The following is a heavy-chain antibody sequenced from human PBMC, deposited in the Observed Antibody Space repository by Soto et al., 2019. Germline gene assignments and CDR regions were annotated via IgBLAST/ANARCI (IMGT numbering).Heavy chain of an antibody. CDR2: IWYDGSNK. Sequence: GGSLRLSCAASGFMFNNYGMHWVRQAPGKGLEWVAIIWYDGSNKYYADSVKGRFTISRDNSKNTLYLQMNSLRVEDTALYYCARDANGDYDYIYYVIYVWGQRTTDTGSS. V-gene: IGHV3-33*01. J-gene: IGHJ6*02. D-gene: IGHD4-17*01. CDR1: GFMFNNYG. CDR3: ARDANGDYDYIYYVIYV.